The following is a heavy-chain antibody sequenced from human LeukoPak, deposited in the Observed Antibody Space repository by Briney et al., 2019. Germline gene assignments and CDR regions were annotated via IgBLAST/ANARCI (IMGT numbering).Heavy chain of an antibody. CDR3: ARHNSDWFLDY. D-gene: IGHD3-9*01. V-gene: IGHV4-59*08. CDR1: GGSISNFY. J-gene: IGHJ4*02. CDR2: ISYSGNT. Sequence: SQTLSLTCTVSGGSISNFYWTWIRQPPGKTLEWIGFISYSGNTNYNPSLESRVTISADTSKNQVSLNLTSVTAADTAVYFCARHNSDWFLDYWGQGTLVTVSS.